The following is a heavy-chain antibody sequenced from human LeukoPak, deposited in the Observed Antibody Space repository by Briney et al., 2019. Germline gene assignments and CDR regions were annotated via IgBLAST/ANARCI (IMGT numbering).Heavy chain of an antibody. CDR3: AKADCSSSSCYTIDH. CDR2: ISSEDDST. V-gene: IGHV3-43D*04. Sequence: PGGSLRLSCAASGFTFDDYAMHWVRQVPGKGLEWVALISSEDDSTKYADSVNGRFTISRDNRKKSLYLQTNSLRGEDTAFYHCAKADCSSSSCYTIDHWGPGTLVTVSS. J-gene: IGHJ4*02. D-gene: IGHD2-2*02. CDR1: GFTFDDYA.